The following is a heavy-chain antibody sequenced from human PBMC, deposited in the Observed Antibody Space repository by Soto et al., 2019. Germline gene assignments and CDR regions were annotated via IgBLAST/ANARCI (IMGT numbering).Heavy chain of an antibody. V-gene: IGHV4-4*02. CDR1: GGSISTDNW. D-gene: IGHD5-12*01. CDR2: IYHSGST. Sequence: QVQLQESGPGLVKPSGTLSLTCAVSGGSISTDNWWSWVRQPPGMGLEWVGEIYHSGSTNYNPSLKSRLTISIDKSKDQFSLDVRSVTATDTAVDYCARGGRWLFDYWGQGTLVTVSS. CDR3: ARGGRWLFDY. J-gene: IGHJ4*02.